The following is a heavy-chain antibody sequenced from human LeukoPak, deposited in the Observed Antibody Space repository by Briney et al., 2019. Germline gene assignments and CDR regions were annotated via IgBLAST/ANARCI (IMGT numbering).Heavy chain of an antibody. CDR3: AREYSVRGVFDY. CDR2: INPSGGST. V-gene: IGHV1-46*01. D-gene: IGHD3-10*01. J-gene: IGHJ4*02. CDR1: GYTFTSYY. Sequence: ASVKVSCKASGYTFTSYYMHWVRQAPGQGLEWMGMINPSGGSTSYAQKFQGRVTMTRDTSTSTVYMELSSLRSEDTAVYYCAREYSVRGVFDYWGQGTLVTVSS.